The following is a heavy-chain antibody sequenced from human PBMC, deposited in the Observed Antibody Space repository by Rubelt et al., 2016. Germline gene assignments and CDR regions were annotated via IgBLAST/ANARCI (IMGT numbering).Heavy chain of an antibody. CDR2: INHSGST. CDR3: ARESSAHSGSYDS. V-gene: IGHV4-34*01. D-gene: IGHD1-26*01. Sequence: QVQLQQWGAGLLKPSETLSLTCAVFGGPFSGYYWSWIRQPPGKGLAWIGEINHSGSTTYNPSLKSRVTISVDTSKNQFSLKLSSVTAADTAVYYCARESSAHSGSYDSWGQGTLVTVSS. J-gene: IGHJ5*01. CDR1: GGPFSGYY.